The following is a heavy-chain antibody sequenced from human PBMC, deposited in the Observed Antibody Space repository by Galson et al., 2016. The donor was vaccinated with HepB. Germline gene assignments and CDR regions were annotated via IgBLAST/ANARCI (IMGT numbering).Heavy chain of an antibody. Sequence: CAISGDSVSSNTAGWNWIRQSPSRGLEWLGRTFYRSNWQNDYAESVKSRITINPDTSKNQFSLQLNSVTPEDTAVYYCARSYLMGRGFGWWGQGTLVTVSS. V-gene: IGHV6-1*01. CDR1: GDSVSSNTAG. D-gene: IGHD2-8*01. CDR3: ARSYLMGRGFGW. J-gene: IGHJ1*01. CDR2: TFYRSNWQN.